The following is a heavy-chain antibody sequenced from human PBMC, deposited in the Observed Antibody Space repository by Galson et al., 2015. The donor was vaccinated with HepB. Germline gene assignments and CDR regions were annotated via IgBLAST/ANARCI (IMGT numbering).Heavy chain of an antibody. CDR3: ARGTYITIFGTVDP. CDR1: GDSVSSNSAA. CDR2: TYYRSKWYN. J-gene: IGHJ5*02. D-gene: IGHD3-3*01. Sequence: CAISGDSVSSNSAAWNWIRQSPSRGLEWLGRTYYRSKWYNDYAVSVKSRITINPDTSKNQFSLQLNSVTPEDTAVYYCARGTYITIFGTVDPWGQGTLVTVSS. V-gene: IGHV6-1*01.